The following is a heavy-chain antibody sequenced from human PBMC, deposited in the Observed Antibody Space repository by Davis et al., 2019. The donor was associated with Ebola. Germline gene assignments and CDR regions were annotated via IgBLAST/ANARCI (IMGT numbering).Heavy chain of an antibody. CDR3: ARETVVVVAALGWWFDP. V-gene: IGHV3-33*01. Sequence: GGSLRLSCAASGFIFSSYGMHWVRQAPGKGLEWVAVIWYDGSNKYYADSVKGRFTISRDNSKNTLYLQMNSLRAEDTAVYYCARETVVVVAALGWWFDPWGQGTLVTVSS. CDR2: IWYDGSNK. CDR1: GFIFSSYG. D-gene: IGHD2-15*01. J-gene: IGHJ5*02.